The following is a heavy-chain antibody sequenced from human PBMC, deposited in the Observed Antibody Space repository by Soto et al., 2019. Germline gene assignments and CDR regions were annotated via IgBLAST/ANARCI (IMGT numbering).Heavy chain of an antibody. CDR3: ARLRIAAAGSWYFDL. D-gene: IGHD6-13*01. J-gene: IGHJ2*01. Sequence: GSLSLTCTVSGGSISSSSYYWGWIRQPPGKGLEWIGSIYYSGSTYYNPSLKSRVTISVDTSKNQFSLKLSSVTAADTAVYYCARLRIAAAGSWYFDLWGRGTLVTVSS. CDR2: IYYSGST. CDR1: GGSISSSSYY. V-gene: IGHV4-39*01.